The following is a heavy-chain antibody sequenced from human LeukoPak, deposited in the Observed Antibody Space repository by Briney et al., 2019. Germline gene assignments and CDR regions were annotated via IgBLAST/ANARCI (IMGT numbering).Heavy chain of an antibody. CDR1: GGSIRRSSYY. CDR2: MAYSGNT. V-gene: IGHV4-39*01. Sequence: SETLSLTCTVSGGSIRRSSYYWGWIRQPPGKGLEWIGSMAYSGNTYYNPSFKSRVTISVDTSKNQFSLKLSSVTAGDTAIYYCASMGLLRFDAGRGGDYYGMDVWGQGTTVTVSS. D-gene: IGHD3-10*01. J-gene: IGHJ6*02. CDR3: ASMGLLRFDAGRGGDYYGMDV.